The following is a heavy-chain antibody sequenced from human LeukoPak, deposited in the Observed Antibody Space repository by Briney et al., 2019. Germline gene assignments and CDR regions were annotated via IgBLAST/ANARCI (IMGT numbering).Heavy chain of an antibody. Sequence: GGSLRLSCAASGFTFSSYAMSWVRQAPGKGLEWVSAISGSGGSTYYADSVKGRFTISRDNSKNTLYLQMNSLRAEDTAVYYCAKQITIFGVVGYMDVWGKGTTVTDSS. CDR3: AKQITIFGVVGYMDV. V-gene: IGHV3-23*01. CDR1: GFTFSSYA. D-gene: IGHD3-3*01. J-gene: IGHJ6*03. CDR2: ISGSGGST.